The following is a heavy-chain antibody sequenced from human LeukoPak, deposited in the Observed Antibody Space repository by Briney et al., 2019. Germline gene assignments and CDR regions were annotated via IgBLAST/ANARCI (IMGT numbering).Heavy chain of an antibody. J-gene: IGHJ5*02. V-gene: IGHV1-18*01. CDR1: GYTFTNYG. D-gene: IGHD4-23*01. CDR3: ARDHAAGWELPLNWFDP. CDR2: ISTYNGHT. Sequence: ASVKVSCKASGYTFTNYGINWVRQAPGQGLEWMGWISTYNGHTNCAQKLQGRVTMTTDTSTSTAYMELRSLRSDDTAVYYCARDHAAGWELPLNWFDPWGQGTLVTVSS.